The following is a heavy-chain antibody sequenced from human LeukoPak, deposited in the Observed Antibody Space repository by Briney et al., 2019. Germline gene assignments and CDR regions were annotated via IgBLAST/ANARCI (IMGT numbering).Heavy chain of an antibody. J-gene: IGHJ3*02. CDR3: ARAGATTRDAFDI. CDR2: INPSGGST. CDR1: GYTFTSYY. Sequence: ASVKVSCKASGYTFTSYYMHWVRQAPGQGLEWMGIINPSGGSTNYAQKFQGRVTMTRDMSTSTVYMELSSLRSEDTAVYYCARAGATTRDAFDIWGQGTMVTVSS. V-gene: IGHV1-46*01. D-gene: IGHD1-26*01.